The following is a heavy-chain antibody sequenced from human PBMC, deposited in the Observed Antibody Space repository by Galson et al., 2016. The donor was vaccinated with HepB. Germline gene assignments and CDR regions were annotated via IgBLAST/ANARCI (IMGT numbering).Heavy chain of an antibody. CDR2: IKRKSDGGTT. CDR1: GLIFSNAW. J-gene: IGHJ6*02. CDR3: TTDRIVVVITTSYYYGMDV. V-gene: IGHV3-15*05. D-gene: IGHD3-22*01. Sequence: SLRLSCAASGLIFSNAWMSWVRQAPGKGLGWVGRIKRKSDGGTTYYAAPVKGRFTISRDDSKNMLYLQMRSLKPDDTAVYYCTTDRIVVVITTSYYYGMDVWGRGTTVTVSS.